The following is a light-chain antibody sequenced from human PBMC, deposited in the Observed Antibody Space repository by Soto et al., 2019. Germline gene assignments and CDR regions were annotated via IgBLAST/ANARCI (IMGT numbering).Light chain of an antibody. CDR2: FVS. Sequence: EIVMTQSPLSLPATPGEPASISCRSSQSLLNSNGYTYLDWYLQKPGQSPQFLNYFVSNRSSGVTDRFSGGGSGTDFTLNISRVEAEDVGLYFCMQAAQTPYTFGQGTKLEIK. V-gene: IGKV2-28*01. CDR3: MQAAQTPYT. CDR1: QSLLNSNGYTY. J-gene: IGKJ2*01.